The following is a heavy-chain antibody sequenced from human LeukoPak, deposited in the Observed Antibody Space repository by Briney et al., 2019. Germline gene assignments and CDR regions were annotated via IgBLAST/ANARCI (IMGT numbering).Heavy chain of an antibody. Sequence: GRSLRFSCAASGFTFSSYGMHWVRQAPGKGLEWVAFIRYDGNDKFYADSVKGRFTISRDTSKNTLYLQMNSLRTEDTAVYYCAKDLMRDRWFGESWGQGTLVTVSS. CDR1: GFTFSSYG. D-gene: IGHD3-10*01. J-gene: IGHJ5*02. CDR2: IRYDGNDK. V-gene: IGHV3-30*02. CDR3: AKDLMRDRWFGES.